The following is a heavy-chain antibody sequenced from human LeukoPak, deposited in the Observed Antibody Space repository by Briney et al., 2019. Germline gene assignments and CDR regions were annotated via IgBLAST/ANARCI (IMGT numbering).Heavy chain of an antibody. CDR3: ARHETTMIVVVFDY. Sequence: SETLSLTCTVSGGSISSSSYYGGWIRQPPEKGLEWIGSIYYSGSTYYNPSLKSRVTISVDTSKNQFSLKLSSVTAADTAVYYCARHETTMIVVVFDYWGQGTLVTVSS. V-gene: IGHV4-39*01. CDR2: IYYSGST. CDR1: GGSISSSSYY. D-gene: IGHD3-22*01. J-gene: IGHJ4*02.